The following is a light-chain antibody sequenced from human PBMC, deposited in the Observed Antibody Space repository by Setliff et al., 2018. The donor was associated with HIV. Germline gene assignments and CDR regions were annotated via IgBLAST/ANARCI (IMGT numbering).Light chain of an antibody. J-gene: IGLJ1*01. Sequence: QSVLTQPASVSGSPGQSITISCTGTSSDVGGYNYVSWYQQHPNKAPKLMIYELIDRPSGVSNRFSGSKSGNTASLTISGLQAEDEADYYCSSYTSSSTLGFGTGTRSPS. CDR1: SSDVGGYNY. CDR2: ELI. V-gene: IGLV2-14*03. CDR3: SSYTSSSTLG.